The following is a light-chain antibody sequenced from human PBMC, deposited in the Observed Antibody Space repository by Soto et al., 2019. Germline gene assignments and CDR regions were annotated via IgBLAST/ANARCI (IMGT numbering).Light chain of an antibody. J-gene: IGKJ3*01. CDR3: HQYSTWRRT. Sequence: EIVMAQSPATLSVSPGERATLSCRASQSISNNLAWYQQKPGQAPRLIVYGASTRATGIPVRFSGSGSGTEFTLTIRSLQSEDFAVYYCHQYSTWRRTFGPGTKVDIK. CDR1: QSISNN. V-gene: IGKV3-15*01. CDR2: GAS.